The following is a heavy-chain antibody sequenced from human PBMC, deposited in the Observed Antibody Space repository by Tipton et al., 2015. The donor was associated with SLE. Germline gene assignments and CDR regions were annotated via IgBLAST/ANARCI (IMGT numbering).Heavy chain of an antibody. CDR3: ARSTDQNWFDP. CDR1: GGSISNYY. J-gene: IGHJ5*02. V-gene: IGHV4-59*12. CDR2: IYFSGSA. D-gene: IGHD2-2*01. Sequence: TLSLTCTVSGGSISNYYWSWIRQPPGKGLEWIGYIYFSGSANYNPSLKSRVTISLDTSKNQFSLKLSSVTAADTAVYYCARSTDQNWFDPWGQGTLVTVSS.